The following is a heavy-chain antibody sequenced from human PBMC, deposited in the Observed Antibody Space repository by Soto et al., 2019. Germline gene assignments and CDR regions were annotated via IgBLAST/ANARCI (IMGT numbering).Heavy chain of an antibody. CDR3: ASGRITIFGVVISRDAFDI. D-gene: IGHD3-3*01. Sequence: ASVKVSCKASGYTFTSYAMHWVRQAPGQRLEWMGWINAGNGNTKYSQKFQGRVTITRDTSASTAYMELSSLRSEDTAVYYCASGRITIFGVVISRDAFDIWGQGTMVTVSS. CDR1: GYTFTSYA. J-gene: IGHJ3*02. CDR2: INAGNGNT. V-gene: IGHV1-3*01.